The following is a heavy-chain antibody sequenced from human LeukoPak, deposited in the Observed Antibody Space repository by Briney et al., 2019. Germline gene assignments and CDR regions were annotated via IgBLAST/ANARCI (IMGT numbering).Heavy chain of an antibody. CDR2: ISGSGGNT. CDR1: GFTFSDYY. Sequence: PGGSLRLSCAASGFTFSDYYMSWIRQAPGKGLEWVSAISGSGGNTYYADSVKGRFTISRDNSKNTLYLQMNSLRAEDTAVYYCAKDLPAVPYYDFWSGYLGHAFDIWGQGTMVTFSS. J-gene: IGHJ3*02. D-gene: IGHD3-3*01. V-gene: IGHV3-23*01. CDR3: AKDLPAVPYYDFWSGYLGHAFDI.